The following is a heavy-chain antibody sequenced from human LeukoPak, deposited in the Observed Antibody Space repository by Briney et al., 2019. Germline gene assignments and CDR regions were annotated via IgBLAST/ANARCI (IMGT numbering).Heavy chain of an antibody. J-gene: IGHJ6*03. CDR1: GYSFTSYW. D-gene: IGHD6-6*01. Sequence: GESLKISCKGSGYSFTSYWIGWVRQMPGKGLEWMGIIYPGDSDTRYSPSFQGQVTISADKSISTAYLQWSSLKASDTAMYYCARHRPSSSGYYYYYYMDVWXQGTMVTVSS. CDR2: IYPGDSDT. CDR3: ARHRPSSSGYYYYYYMDV. V-gene: IGHV5-51*01.